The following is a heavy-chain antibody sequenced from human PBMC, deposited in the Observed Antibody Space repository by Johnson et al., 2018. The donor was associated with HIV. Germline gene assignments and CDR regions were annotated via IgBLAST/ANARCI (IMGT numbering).Heavy chain of an antibody. D-gene: IGHD6-19*01. CDR2: IKQDGSEK. CDR1: GFTFSSYW. J-gene: IGHJ3*02. V-gene: IGHV3-7*01. Sequence: VQLVESGGGLVQPGGSLRLSCAASGFTFSSYWMSWVRQAPGKGLEWVANIKQDGSEKYYVDSVKGRFTISRDHAKNSLYLQMNSLRAEDTAVYYCARISGWYSPAFDIWGQGTMVTVSS. CDR3: ARISGWYSPAFDI.